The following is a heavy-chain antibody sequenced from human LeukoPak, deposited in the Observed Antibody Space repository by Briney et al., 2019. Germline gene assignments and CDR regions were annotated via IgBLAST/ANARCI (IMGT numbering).Heavy chain of an antibody. J-gene: IGHJ4*02. Sequence: ASVKVSCKASGYNFKGYYIYWVRQAPGQGLEWMGWINPNSGGTKYAQKFQGRVTMTRDTSINTGYMELSRLSSDDTAVYYCARDGSGSYEIDYWGQGTLVTVSS. CDR1: GYNFKGYY. CDR3: ARDGSGSYEIDY. CDR2: INPNSGGT. V-gene: IGHV1-2*02. D-gene: IGHD3-10*01.